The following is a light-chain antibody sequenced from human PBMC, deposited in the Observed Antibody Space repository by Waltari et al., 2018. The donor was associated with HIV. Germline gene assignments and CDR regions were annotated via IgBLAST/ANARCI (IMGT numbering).Light chain of an antibody. CDR3: ASYTVNSTGV. V-gene: IGLV2-14*03. CDR2: DVN. J-gene: IGLJ1*01. CDR1: ASDIGLYTS. Sequence: SALSHPASVSASPGQSLAISCSGIASDIGLYTSLSWYQQHPDKTPRLILFDVNNRPSGISDRFSGSKSGTTASLTISTVETDDEADYYCASYTVNSTGVFGSGTKLTVL.